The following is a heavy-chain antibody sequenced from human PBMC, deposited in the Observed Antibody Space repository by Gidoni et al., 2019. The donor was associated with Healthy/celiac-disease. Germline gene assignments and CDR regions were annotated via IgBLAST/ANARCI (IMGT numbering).Heavy chain of an antibody. CDR3: AKGGLIVVVDDAFDI. CDR2: ISWNSGSI. CDR1: GFTFNDYA. D-gene: IGHD3-22*01. J-gene: IGHJ3*02. V-gene: IGHV3-9*01. Sequence: EVQLVESGGGLVQPGRSLRLSCAAPGFTFNDYAMHWVRQAPGKGLEWVSGISWNSGSIGYADSVKGRFTISRDNAKNSLYLQMNSLRAEDTALYYCAKGGLIVVVDDAFDIWGQGTMVTVSS.